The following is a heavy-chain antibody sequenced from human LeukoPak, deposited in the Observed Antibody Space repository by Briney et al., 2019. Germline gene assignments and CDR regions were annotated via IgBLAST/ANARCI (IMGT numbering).Heavy chain of an antibody. CDR1: GYTFTAFF. D-gene: IGHD1-26*01. Sequence: ASVKVSCKTSGYTFTAFFIHWVRQAPGQGLEWMGWLNPNSGGTNYAQKFQGRVTMTRDTSISTAYMELSRLRSDDTAVYFCARVGAAYQDSNYWGQGTLVTVSS. J-gene: IGHJ4*02. V-gene: IGHV1-2*02. CDR3: ARVGAAYQDSNY. CDR2: LNPNSGGT.